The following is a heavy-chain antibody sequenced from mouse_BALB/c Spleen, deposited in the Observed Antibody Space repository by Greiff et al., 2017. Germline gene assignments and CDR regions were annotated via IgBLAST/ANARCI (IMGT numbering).Heavy chain of an antibody. V-gene: IGHV1-4*01. D-gene: IGHD1-1*01. Sequence: VQLRQSGTVLARPGASVKMSCKASGYTFTSYWMHWVKQRPGQGLEWIGYINPSTGYTEYNQKFKDKATLTADKSSSTAYMQLSSLTSEDSAVYYCARGFYYYGSSPYAMDYWGQGTSVTVSS. CDR1: GYTFTSYW. CDR2: INPSTGYT. J-gene: IGHJ4*01. CDR3: ARGFYYYGSSPYAMDY.